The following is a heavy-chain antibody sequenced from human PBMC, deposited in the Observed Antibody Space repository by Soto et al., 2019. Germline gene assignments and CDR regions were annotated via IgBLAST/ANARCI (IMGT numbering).Heavy chain of an antibody. Sequence: QVQLVESGGGLVKIGGSLRLSCAASGFTLSDHYMTWVRQVPGKGLEWVSYISASSTTIYYADSVKGRFTISRDNAKNLRVEHTNRYRAADTAVSYCAKDIRGANWGQGTLVTVSS. CDR3: AKDIRGAN. CDR2: ISASSTTI. CDR1: GFTLSDHY. J-gene: IGHJ4*02. V-gene: IGHV3-11*01.